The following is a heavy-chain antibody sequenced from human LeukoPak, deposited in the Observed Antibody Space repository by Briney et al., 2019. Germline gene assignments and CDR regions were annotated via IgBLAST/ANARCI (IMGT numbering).Heavy chain of an antibody. CDR1: GYSFTSYW. J-gene: IGHJ4*02. CDR2: IYPGDSDT. V-gene: IGHV5-51*01. CDR3: ARNTMVRGVRSPFDY. Sequence: GESLKISCKGSGYSFTSYWIGWVRQMPGKGLEWMGIIYPGDSDTRYSPSFQGQVTISADKSISTAYLQWSSLKASDTAMYYCARNTMVRGVRSPFDYWGQGTLVTASS. D-gene: IGHD3-10*01.